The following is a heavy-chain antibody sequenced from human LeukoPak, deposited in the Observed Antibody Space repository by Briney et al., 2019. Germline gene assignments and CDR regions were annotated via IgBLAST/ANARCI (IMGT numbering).Heavy chain of an antibody. CDR3: ARDLGYGSGRRIDP. CDR2: IYHSGST. Sequence: NPSETLSLTCTVSGYSISSGYYWGWIRQPPGKGLEWIGSIYHSGSTYYNPSLKSRVTISVDTSKNQFSLKLSSVTAADTAVYYCARDLGYGSGRRIDPWGQGTLVTVSS. CDR1: GYSISSGYY. D-gene: IGHD3-10*01. J-gene: IGHJ5*02. V-gene: IGHV4-38-2*02.